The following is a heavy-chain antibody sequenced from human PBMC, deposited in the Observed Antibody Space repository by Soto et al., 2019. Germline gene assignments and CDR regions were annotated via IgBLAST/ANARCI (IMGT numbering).Heavy chain of an antibody. D-gene: IGHD3-3*01. J-gene: IGHJ6*02. CDR1: GFTFSSYG. V-gene: IGHV3-30*18. CDR2: ISYDGSNK. CDR3: AKLKTLPIRFLEWLKESGSYYYYYGMDV. Sequence: GGSLRLSCAASGFTFSSYGMHWVRQAPGKGLEWVAVISYDGSNKYYADSVKGRFTISRDNSKNTLYLQMNSLRAEDTAVYYCAKLKTLPIRFLEWLKESGSYYYYYGMDVWGQGTTVTVSS.